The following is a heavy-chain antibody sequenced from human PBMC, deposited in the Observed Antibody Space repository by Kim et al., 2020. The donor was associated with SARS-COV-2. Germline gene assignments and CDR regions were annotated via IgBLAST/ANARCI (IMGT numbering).Heavy chain of an antibody. D-gene: IGHD4-4*01. CDR2: INQDGSMK. J-gene: IGHJ4*02. CDR3: AAQRRDTIVTPVY. Sequence: GGSLRLSCAASGFTFSNYWMNWVRQAPGKGLEWVANINQDGSMKFYVDSVKGRFTISRDNADNLLYLQVNSLRAEDTAVYYCAAQRRDTIVTPVYWGQGTLVTVSS. CDR1: GFTFSNYW. V-gene: IGHV3-7*03.